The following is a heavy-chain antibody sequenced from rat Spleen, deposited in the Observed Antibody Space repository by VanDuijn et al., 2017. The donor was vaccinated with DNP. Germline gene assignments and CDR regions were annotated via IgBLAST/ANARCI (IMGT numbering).Heavy chain of an antibody. CDR2: MRYSGDT. CDR1: GFSLTNYG. Sequence: QVQLKESGPVLVQASETLSLTCTVSGFSLTNYGVIWVRQPPGKGLEWMGRMRYSGDTSYNSALKSRLSISWDTPKNQVFLKMNSLQTEDTAMYFCARSTAAPDYWGQGVMVTVSS. J-gene: IGHJ2*01. V-gene: IGHV2-63*01. CDR3: ARSTAAPDY. D-gene: IGHD1-2*01.